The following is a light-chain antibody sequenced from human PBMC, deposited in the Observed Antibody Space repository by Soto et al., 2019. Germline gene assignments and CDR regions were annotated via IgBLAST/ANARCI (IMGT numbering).Light chain of an antibody. CDR2: KTS. J-gene: IGKJ4*01. Sequence: DIQMTQPPSTLSASVGDRVTITCRASQSIDSWLAWYQQKPGKAPNLLIYKTSNLESGVPSRFSGSGSGTEFSLTISSLQPDDFATYYCQQYKSFSLTFGGGTRVEVK. CDR3: QQYKSFSLT. V-gene: IGKV1-5*03. CDR1: QSIDSW.